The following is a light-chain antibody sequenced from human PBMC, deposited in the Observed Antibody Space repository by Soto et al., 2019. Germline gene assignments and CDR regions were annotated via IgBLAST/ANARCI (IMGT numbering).Light chain of an antibody. CDR2: GAS. CDR3: QQYGSSPLT. V-gene: IGKV3-20*01. Sequence: PAGRATLSCRASQSVGSSLAWYQQKPGQAPRLVMYGASSRATGIPDRFSGSGSGTDFTLTISRLEPEDFAVYYCQQYGSSPLTFGQGTKVAIK. J-gene: IGKJ1*01. CDR1: QSVGSS.